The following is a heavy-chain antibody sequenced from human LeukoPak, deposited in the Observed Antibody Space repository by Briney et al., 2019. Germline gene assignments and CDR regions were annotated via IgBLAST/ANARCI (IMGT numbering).Heavy chain of an antibody. D-gene: IGHD1-26*01. CDR3: ASSGSYRFDY. V-gene: IGHV3-48*02. CDR2: ITASGTAM. Sequence: GGSLRLPCAASGLTFSSYSMNWVRQAPGKGLEWVSHITASGTAMFYADSVKGRFTISRDNAKNSLYLQMNSLRDEDTAVYYCASSGSYRFDYWGQGTLVTVSS. CDR1: GLTFSSYS. J-gene: IGHJ4*02.